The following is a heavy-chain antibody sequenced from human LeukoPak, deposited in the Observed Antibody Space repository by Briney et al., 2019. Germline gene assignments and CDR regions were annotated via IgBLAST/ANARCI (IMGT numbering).Heavy chain of an antibody. D-gene: IGHD4-17*01. V-gene: IGHV4-4*07. J-gene: IGHJ4*02. CDR3: ASRTTVTGFDY. CDR1: GGSISSYY. CDR2: IYASGSS. Sequence: SETLSLTCTVSGGSISSYYWNWIRQPAGEGLEWIGRIYASGSSDYNPSLKSRVTMSVDTSKNQFSLKLTSVTAADTATYYCASRTTVTGFDYWGQGTLVTVSS.